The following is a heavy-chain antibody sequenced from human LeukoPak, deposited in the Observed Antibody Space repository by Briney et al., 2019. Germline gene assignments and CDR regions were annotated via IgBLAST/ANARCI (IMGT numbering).Heavy chain of an antibody. J-gene: IGHJ4*02. D-gene: IGHD5-12*01. CDR3: ARSGLVATHVDSQVDS. Sequence: ASVRVSCEASGYTFRNFGITWVRQAPGQGLEWMGWISGYNDNTNYAQKLQGRVTMTTDTSTNTAYLELRSLRSDYTAVYYCARSGLVATHVDSQVDSWGQGTLVTVSS. CDR1: GYTFRNFG. V-gene: IGHV1-18*01. CDR2: ISGYNDNT.